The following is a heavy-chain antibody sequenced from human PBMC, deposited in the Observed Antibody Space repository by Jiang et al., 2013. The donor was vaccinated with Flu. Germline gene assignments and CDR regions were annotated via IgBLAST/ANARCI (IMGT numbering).Heavy chain of an antibody. CDR2: IDPSDSYT. V-gene: IGHV5-10-1*01. CDR1: GYSFTSYW. CDR3: ARLGEGVWGIAAAGTRPPDYYYYGMDV. D-gene: IGHD6-13*01. Sequence: GAEVKKPGESLRISCKGSGYSFTSYWISWVRQMPGKGLEWMGRIDPSDSYTNYSPSFQGHVTISADKSISTAYLQWSSLKASDTAMYYCARLGEGVWGIAAAGTRPPDYYYYGMDVWGQGTTVTVSS. J-gene: IGHJ6*02.